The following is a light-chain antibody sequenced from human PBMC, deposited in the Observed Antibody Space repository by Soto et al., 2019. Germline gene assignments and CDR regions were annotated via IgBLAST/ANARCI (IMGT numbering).Light chain of an antibody. V-gene: IGKV3-20*01. Sequence: EIVLTQSPGTLSLSPGEGATLSCRASQSINSFLAWYQQRRGQAPRLLIHGASNRATGIPDRFSGSGSGPDFTLTISRLEPEAFEVYYCQQYGGAPRTVGQGTKVDIK. J-gene: IGKJ1*01. CDR3: QQYGGAPRT. CDR1: QSINSF. CDR2: GAS.